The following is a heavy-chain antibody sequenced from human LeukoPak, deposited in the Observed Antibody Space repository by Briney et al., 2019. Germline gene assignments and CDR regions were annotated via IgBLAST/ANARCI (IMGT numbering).Heavy chain of an antibody. V-gene: IGHV4-59*02. Sequence: SETLSLTCTVSGGSVTSYYWSWIRQPPGKGLEWIGYIYYSGSTNYNPSLKSRVTVSVDTSKNQFSLKLSSVTAADTAVYYCARGDARGYSYGHFHFDHWGHGTLVTVSS. J-gene: IGHJ4*01. CDR3: ARGDARGYSYGHFHFDH. CDR2: IYYSGST. CDR1: GGSVTSYY. D-gene: IGHD5-18*01.